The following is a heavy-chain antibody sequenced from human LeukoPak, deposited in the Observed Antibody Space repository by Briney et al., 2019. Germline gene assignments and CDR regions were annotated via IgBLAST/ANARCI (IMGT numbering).Heavy chain of an antibody. CDR3: ARDRLLRYFDWLFTPSDAFDI. CDR1: GYTFTSYG. J-gene: IGHJ3*02. Sequence: ASVKVSCKASGYTFTSYGISWVRQAPGQGLEWMGWISAYNGNTNYAQKLQGRVTMTTDTSTSTAYMELRSLRSDDTAVYYCARDRLLRYFDWLFTPSDAFDIWGQGTIVTVSS. D-gene: IGHD3-9*01. CDR2: ISAYNGNT. V-gene: IGHV1-18*01.